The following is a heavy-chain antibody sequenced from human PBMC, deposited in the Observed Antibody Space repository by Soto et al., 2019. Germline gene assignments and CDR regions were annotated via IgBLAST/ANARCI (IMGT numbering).Heavy chain of an antibody. V-gene: IGHV1-69*06. CDR3: ARSMYSGSASPYYYYGMDV. D-gene: IGHD6-6*01. J-gene: IGHJ6*02. Sequence: AVKFSCKASGGTFSSYAISWVRQAPGQGLDCMGGIIPIFGTANYAQKFQGRVTITADKSTSTAYMELSSLRSEDTAVYYCARSMYSGSASPYYYYGMDVWGQWTTVTVSS. CDR1: GGTFSSYA. CDR2: IIPIFGTA.